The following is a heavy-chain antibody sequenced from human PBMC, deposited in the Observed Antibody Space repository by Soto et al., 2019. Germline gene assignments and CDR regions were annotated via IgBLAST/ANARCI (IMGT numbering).Heavy chain of an antibody. V-gene: IGHV1-46*01. D-gene: IGHD6-6*01. J-gene: IGHJ4*02. CDR1: GYTFTSYY. CDR2: INPSGGST. CDR3: ARDLVPLSSGDPPDY. Sequence: GASVKVSCKASGYTFTSYYMHWVRQAPGQGLEWMGIINPSGGSTSYAQKFQGRVTMTRDTSTSTVYMELSSLRSEDTAVYYCARDLVPLSSGDPPDYWGQGTLVTVSS.